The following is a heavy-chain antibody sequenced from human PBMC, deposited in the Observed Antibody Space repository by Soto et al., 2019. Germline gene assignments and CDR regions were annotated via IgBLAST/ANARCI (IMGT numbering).Heavy chain of an antibody. CDR3: ARGGLRYFDWLASTIFDY. CDR2: INHSGST. CDR1: GGSFSGYY. Sequence: PSETLSLTCAVYGGSFSGYYWSWIRQPPGKGLEWIGEINHSGSTSYNPSLKSRVTISVDTSKSQFSLKLSSVTAADTAVYYCARGGLRYFDWLASTIFDYWGQGTLVIGSA. V-gene: IGHV4-34*01. J-gene: IGHJ4*02. D-gene: IGHD3-9*01.